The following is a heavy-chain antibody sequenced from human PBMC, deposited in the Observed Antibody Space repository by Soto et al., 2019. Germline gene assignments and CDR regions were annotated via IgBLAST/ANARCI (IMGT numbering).Heavy chain of an antibody. Sequence: QVQLVQSGAEVKKPGSSVKVSCKASGGTFSSFPISWVRQAPGQGLEWMGRIIPIFGIASYAQKFQGRVTITADKSTSTAYMGLSSLRSEDTAVYYCASRAGTGSSRAEVIDFWGQGTLVTVSS. CDR1: GGTFSSFP. J-gene: IGHJ4*02. D-gene: IGHD6-13*01. V-gene: IGHV1-69*02. CDR3: ASRAGTGSSRAEVIDF. CDR2: IIPIFGIA.